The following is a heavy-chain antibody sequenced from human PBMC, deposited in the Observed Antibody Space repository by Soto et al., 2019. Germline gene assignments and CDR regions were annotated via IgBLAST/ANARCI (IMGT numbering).Heavy chain of an antibody. J-gene: IGHJ4*02. D-gene: IGHD4-17*01. CDR3: ARAISRLRWSPYFDY. V-gene: IGHV3-48*02. CDR2: ISSSSSTI. Sequence: GGSLRLSCAASGFTFSSYSMNWVRQAPGKGLEWVSYISSSSSTIYYADSVKGRFTISRDNAKNSLYLQMNSLRDEDTAVYYCARAISRLRWSPYFDYWGQGTLVTVSS. CDR1: GFTFSSYS.